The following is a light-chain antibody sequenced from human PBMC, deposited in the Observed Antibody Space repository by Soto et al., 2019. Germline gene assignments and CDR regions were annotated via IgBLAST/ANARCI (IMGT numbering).Light chain of an antibody. J-gene: IGKJ3*01. CDR2: DAS. CDR3: QQRSNWPT. V-gene: IGKV3-11*01. Sequence: EIVLTQSPATLSLSPGERATLSCRASQSVSSYLAWYQQKPGQAPRLLIYDASNRATGIPARFRGSGSGTDFTLTISSLEPEDFAFYYCQQRSNWPTFGPWTKVDIK. CDR1: QSVSSY.